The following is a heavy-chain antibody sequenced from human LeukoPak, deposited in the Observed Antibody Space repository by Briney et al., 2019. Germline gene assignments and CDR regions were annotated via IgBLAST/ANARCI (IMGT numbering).Heavy chain of an antibody. V-gene: IGHV3-48*04. Sequence: PGGSLRLSCAASGFTFSTYSMNWVRQAPGTGLEWVSYISSSSSTIYYADSVKGRFTISRDNAKISLYLQMNSLRAEDTAVYYCARDLERGDPEGGYWGQGTLVTVSS. CDR2: ISSSSSTI. D-gene: IGHD3-10*01. CDR1: GFTFSTYS. J-gene: IGHJ4*02. CDR3: ARDLERGDPEGGY.